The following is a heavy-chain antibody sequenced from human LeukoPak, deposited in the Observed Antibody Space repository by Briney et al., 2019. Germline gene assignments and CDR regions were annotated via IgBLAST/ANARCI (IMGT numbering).Heavy chain of an antibody. CDR1: GFTFSSYA. J-gene: IGHJ4*02. Sequence: GGSLRLSCAASGFTFSSYAMTWVRQAPGKGLEWVSTISASGGSPYYADSVKGRLTISRDNSKNTLYLEMNSLRAEDTAVYYCAKVKWPHFDYWGQGTLVTVSS. CDR2: ISASGGSP. CDR3: AKVKWPHFDY. V-gene: IGHV3-23*01. D-gene: IGHD5-12*01.